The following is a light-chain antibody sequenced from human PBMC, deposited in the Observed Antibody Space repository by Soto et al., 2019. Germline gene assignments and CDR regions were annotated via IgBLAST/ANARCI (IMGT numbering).Light chain of an antibody. CDR1: QSVSSSY. V-gene: IGKV3-20*01. CDR2: GAS. Sequence: EIVMTQSPATLSLSPGERATPSCRASQSVSSSYLAWYQQKPGQAPRLLIYGASSRATGIPDRFSGSGSGTDFTLTIRRLEPEDFAVYYCQQYGSSPWTFGQGTKVDI. CDR3: QQYGSSPWT. J-gene: IGKJ1*01.